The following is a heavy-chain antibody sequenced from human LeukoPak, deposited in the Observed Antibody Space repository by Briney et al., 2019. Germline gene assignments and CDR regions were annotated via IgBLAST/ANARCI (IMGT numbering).Heavy chain of an antibody. CDR2: IYYSGST. Sequence: SETLSLTCTVSGGSISSYYWSWIRQPPGKGLEWIGYIYYSGSTNYNPSLKSRVTISVDTSKNQFSLKLSSVTAADAAVYYCARWGVVTIDYWGQGTLVTVSS. V-gene: IGHV4-59*12. D-gene: IGHD4-23*01. J-gene: IGHJ4*02. CDR3: ARWGVVTIDY. CDR1: GGSISSYY.